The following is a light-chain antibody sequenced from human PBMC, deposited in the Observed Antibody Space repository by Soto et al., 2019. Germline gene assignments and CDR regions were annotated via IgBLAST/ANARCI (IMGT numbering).Light chain of an antibody. Sequence: EIVLTQSPATLSLSPGERATLSCRASQSVGSFLAWYQQKPGQAPRLLIHDASNRATGIPARFSGSGSGTDFTLTISSLEPEDFAVYYCQKRNNWPPVTFGQGTRLEIK. CDR1: QSVGSF. CDR2: DAS. J-gene: IGKJ5*01. V-gene: IGKV3-11*01. CDR3: QKRNNWPPVT.